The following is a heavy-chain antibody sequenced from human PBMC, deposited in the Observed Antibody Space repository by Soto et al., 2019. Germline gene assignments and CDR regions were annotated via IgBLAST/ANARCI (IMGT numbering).Heavy chain of an antibody. CDR2: ISYDGSNK. CDR1: GFTFSSYG. J-gene: IGHJ6*02. V-gene: IGHV3-30*18. CDR3: AKAAYCGGDCSLRYYYYYGMDV. Sequence: GGSLRLSCAASGFTFSSYGMHWVRQAPGKGLEWVAVISYDGSNKYYADSVKGRFTISGDNSKNTLYLQMNSLRAEDTAVYYCAKAAYCGGDCSLRYYYYYGMDVWGQGTTVTVSS. D-gene: IGHD2-21*02.